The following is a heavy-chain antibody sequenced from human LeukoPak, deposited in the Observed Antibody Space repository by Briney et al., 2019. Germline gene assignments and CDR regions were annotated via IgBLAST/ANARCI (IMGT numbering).Heavy chain of an antibody. CDR1: GGSMMSAGSY. Sequence: PSQTLSLTCTVSGGSMMSAGSYCSWIRQHPGKGLEWIGYIYHSGSTYYNPSLKSRLTISVDTSKNQFSLNLTSVTAADTAVYYCARGRYGTGTNFDFWGQGTLVTVSS. J-gene: IGHJ4*02. CDR2: IYHSGST. D-gene: IGHD3-10*01. V-gene: IGHV4-31*03. CDR3: ARGRYGTGTNFDF.